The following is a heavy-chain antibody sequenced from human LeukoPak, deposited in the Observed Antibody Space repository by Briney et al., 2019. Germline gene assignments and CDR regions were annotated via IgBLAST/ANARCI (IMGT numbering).Heavy chain of an antibody. CDR3: ARVGESYHDY. CDR1: GFTFSSYE. CDR2: ISSGGRTI. D-gene: IGHD1-26*01. V-gene: IGHV3-48*03. J-gene: IGHJ4*02. Sequence: GGSLRLSCAASGFTFSSYEMNWVRQAPGKGLEWVSYISSGGRTIYYADSVKGRFTFSRDNAKNSLYLQMNSLRAEDTAVYYCARVGESYHDYWGQGTLVTVSS.